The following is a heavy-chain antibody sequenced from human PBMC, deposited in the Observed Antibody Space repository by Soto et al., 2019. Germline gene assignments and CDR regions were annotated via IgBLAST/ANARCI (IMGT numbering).Heavy chain of an antibody. D-gene: IGHD3-10*01. Sequence: ASVKVSCKASGYTFTRYGISWVRQAPGQGLEWMGIINPSDGSTNYAQKFQDRVTMTRDTSTSTVYMDLSSLRSEDAAVYYCARDRFTMVQDAFDIWGQGTMVTVSS. CDR3: ARDRFTMVQDAFDI. J-gene: IGHJ3*02. V-gene: IGHV1-46*01. CDR1: GYTFTRYG. CDR2: INPSDGST.